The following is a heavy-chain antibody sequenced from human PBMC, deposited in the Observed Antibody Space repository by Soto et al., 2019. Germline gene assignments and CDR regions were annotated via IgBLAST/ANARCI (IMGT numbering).Heavy chain of an antibody. V-gene: IGHV4-39*01. CDR1: GDSMSSSDYY. Sequence: SETLSLTCAVSGDSMSSSDYYWGWIRQPPGKGLEWIGSIYYSGSTYYNPSLQSRVAISVDTSKNQFSLKLKSVTAADTAIYYCARRTVNIRTFYSGLKTHCFDYWGQGAPVTGSS. D-gene: IGHD6-19*01. J-gene: IGHJ4*02. CDR2: IYYSGST. CDR3: ARRTVNIRTFYSGLKTHCFDY.